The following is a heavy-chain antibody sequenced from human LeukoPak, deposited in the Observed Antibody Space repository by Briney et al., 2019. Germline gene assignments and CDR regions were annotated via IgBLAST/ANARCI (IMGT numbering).Heavy chain of an antibody. J-gene: IGHJ4*02. D-gene: IGHD2-2*01. CDR3: ARDLGYCSSTSCRSPFDY. Sequence: ASVKVSCTASGYTFTSYGISWVRQAPGQGLEWMGWISAYNGNTNYAQELQGRVTMTTDTSTCTAYMELRSLRSDDTAVYYCARDLGYCSSTSCRSPFDYWGQGTLVTVSS. CDR2: ISAYNGNT. CDR1: GYTFTSYG. V-gene: IGHV1-18*01.